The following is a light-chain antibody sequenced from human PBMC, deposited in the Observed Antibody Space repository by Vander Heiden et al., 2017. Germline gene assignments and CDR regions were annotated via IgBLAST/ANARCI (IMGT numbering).Light chain of an antibody. CDR3: RKYNSAPRT. Sequence: DIQMTQSPSSLSASVGDRVTSTCRASQGISNYLAWYQQKPGKVTKLLIYAASTLQSGVPSRFRGNGSGTGFTLTISSLQPEEVATYYCRKYNSAPRTFGQGTKVEIK. V-gene: IGKV1-27*01. J-gene: IGKJ1*01. CDR1: QGISNY. CDR2: AAS.